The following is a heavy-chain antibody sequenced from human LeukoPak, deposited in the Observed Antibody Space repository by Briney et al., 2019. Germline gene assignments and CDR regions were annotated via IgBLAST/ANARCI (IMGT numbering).Heavy chain of an antibody. Sequence: GGSLRLSCAASGFTFSSYSMNWVRQAPGKGLEWVSYISSCSSTIYYADSVKGRFTISRDNAKNSLYLQMNSLRAEDTAVYYCARVFPLYVDGYNSFDYWGQGTLVTVSS. V-gene: IGHV3-48*01. CDR2: ISSCSSTI. D-gene: IGHD5-24*01. J-gene: IGHJ4*02. CDR3: ARVFPLYVDGYNSFDY. CDR1: GFTFSSYS.